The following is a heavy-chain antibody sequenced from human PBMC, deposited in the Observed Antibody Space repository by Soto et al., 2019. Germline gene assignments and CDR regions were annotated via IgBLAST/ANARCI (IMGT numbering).Heavy chain of an antibody. D-gene: IGHD4-17*01. CDR2: ISGSGGST. CDR1: GFTFSSYA. Sequence: EVQLLESGGGLVQPGGSLRLSCAASGFTFSSYAMSWVRQAPGKGLEWVSAISGSGGSTYYADSVKGRFTISRDNSKNTLYLKMNSLRAEDTAVYYCARPTVTTDYYCYCGMDVWGQGTTVTVSS. J-gene: IGHJ6*02. CDR3: ARPTVTTDYYCYCGMDV. V-gene: IGHV3-23*01.